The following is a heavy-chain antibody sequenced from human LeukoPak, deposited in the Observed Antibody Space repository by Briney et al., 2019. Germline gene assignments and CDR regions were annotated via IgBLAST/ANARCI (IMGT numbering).Heavy chain of an antibody. CDR3: AKGSIYGDYGDFDH. Sequence: GGSLRLSCAASGFTFSSYWMHWVRQAPGKGLVWVSRINTDGSSTNYADSVKGRFTISRDNSDNTLYLQMNSLRADDTAVYYCAKGSIYGDYGDFDHWGQGTLVTVSS. D-gene: IGHD4-17*01. J-gene: IGHJ4*02. CDR1: GFTFSSYW. CDR2: INTDGSST. V-gene: IGHV3-74*01.